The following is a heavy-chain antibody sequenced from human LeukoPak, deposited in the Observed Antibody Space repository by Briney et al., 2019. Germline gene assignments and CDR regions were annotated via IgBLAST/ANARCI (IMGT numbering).Heavy chain of an antibody. CDR1: GGSISSSSYY. CDR2: IYYSGST. J-gene: IGHJ6*03. CDR3: ASAIVGATPYYYYYYMDV. D-gene: IGHD1-26*01. V-gene: IGHV4-39*07. Sequence: PPETLSLTCTVSGGSISSSSYYWGWIRQPPGKGLEWIGSIYYSGSTYYNPSLKSRVTISVDTSKNQFSLKLSSVTAADTAVYYCASAIVGATPYYYYYYMDVWGKGTTVTVSS.